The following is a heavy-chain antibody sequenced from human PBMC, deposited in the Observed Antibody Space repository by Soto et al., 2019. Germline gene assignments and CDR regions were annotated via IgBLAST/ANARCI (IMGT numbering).Heavy chain of an antibody. CDR2: MYYTGTT. D-gene: IGHD3-10*01. CDR3: ARPGIRFGNKMDV. CDR1: GDSISSDY. J-gene: IGHJ6*02. V-gene: IGHV4-59*01. Sequence: QVQLQESGPGLVKPSETLSLTCSVSGDSISSDYWSWIRQPPGKGLEWIGYMYYTGTTNYNPSLRIRVTISLDTSKKQFSLKLSSVTAADTAVYYCARPGIRFGNKMDVWGQGTTVTVSS.